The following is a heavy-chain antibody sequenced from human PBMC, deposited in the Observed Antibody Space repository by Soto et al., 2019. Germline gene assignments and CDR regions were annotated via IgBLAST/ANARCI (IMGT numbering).Heavy chain of an antibody. V-gene: IGHV1-18*01. CDR2: ISAYNGNT. J-gene: IGHJ6*03. Sequence: GASVKVSCTDSGYTFTSYGISWVRQAPGQGLEWMGWISAYNGNTNYAQKLQGRVTMTTDTSTSTAYMELRSLRSEDTAVYYCARLRLLNYYYYYMDVWGKGTTVTVSS. CDR1: GYTFTSYG. CDR3: ARLRLLNYYYYYMDV. D-gene: IGHD4-17*01.